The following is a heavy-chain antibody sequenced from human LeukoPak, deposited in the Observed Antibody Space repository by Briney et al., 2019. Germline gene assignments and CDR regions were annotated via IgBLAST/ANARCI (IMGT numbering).Heavy chain of an antibody. V-gene: IGHV3-23*01. CDR2: ISGSGGST. D-gene: IGHD6-13*01. CDR1: GFTVSSNY. J-gene: IGHJ4*02. Sequence: GGSLRLSCAASGFTVSSNYMSWVRQAPGKGLEWVSAISGSGGSTYYADSVKGRFTISRDNSKNTLYLQMNSLRAEDTAVYYCAKDPSGGVAAASWGQGTLVTVSS. CDR3: AKDPSGGVAAAS.